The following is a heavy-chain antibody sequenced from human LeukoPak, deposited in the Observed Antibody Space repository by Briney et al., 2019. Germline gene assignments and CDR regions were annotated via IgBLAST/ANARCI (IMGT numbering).Heavy chain of an antibody. CDR2: INHSGST. Sequence: SETLSLTCTVSGGSISYYYWSWIRQPPGKGLEWIGEINHSGSTNYNPSLKSRVTISVDTSKNQFSLKLSSVTAADTAVYYCARGNFLEWLLYRGDWFDPWGQGTLVTVSS. J-gene: IGHJ5*02. D-gene: IGHD3-3*01. CDR1: GGSISYYY. CDR3: ARGNFLEWLLYRGDWFDP. V-gene: IGHV4-34*01.